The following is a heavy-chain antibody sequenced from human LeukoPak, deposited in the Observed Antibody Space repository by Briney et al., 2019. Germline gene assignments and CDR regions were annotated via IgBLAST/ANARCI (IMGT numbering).Heavy chain of an antibody. CDR3: ARDCSGGSCYSAPED. Sequence: ASVKVSCKASGYTFTSYGISWVRQAPGQGLEWMGWISAYNGNTNYAQKLQGRVTVTTDTSTSTAYMELGSLRSDDTAVYYCARDCSGGSCYSAPEDWGQGTLVTVSS. CDR2: ISAYNGNT. V-gene: IGHV1-18*01. J-gene: IGHJ4*02. D-gene: IGHD2-15*01. CDR1: GYTFTSYG.